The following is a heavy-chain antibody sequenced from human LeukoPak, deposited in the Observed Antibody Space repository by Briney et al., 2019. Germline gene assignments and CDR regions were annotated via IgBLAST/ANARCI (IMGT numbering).Heavy chain of an antibody. CDR3: ARHEFNYDSSGYYSYFDY. V-gene: IGHV4-34*01. CDR1: GGSFSGYY. D-gene: IGHD3-22*01. CDR2: INHSGST. J-gene: IGHJ4*02. Sequence: SETLSLTCAVYGGSFSGYYWSWIRQPPGKGLEWIGEINHSGSTYYNPSLKSRVTISVDTSKNQFSLKLSSVTAADTAVYYCARHEFNYDSSGYYSYFDYWGQGTLVTVSS.